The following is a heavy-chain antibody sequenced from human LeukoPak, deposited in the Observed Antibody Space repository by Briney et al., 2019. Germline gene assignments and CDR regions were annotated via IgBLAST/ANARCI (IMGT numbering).Heavy chain of an antibody. V-gene: IGHV3-53*04. CDR1: GFTVSSNY. Sequence: GGSLRLSCAASGFTVSSNYMSWVRQAPGKGLEWVSVIYSGGSTYYADSVKGRFTIPRHNSKNTLYLQMNSLRAEDTAVYYCARGGGTAFLDYWGQGTLVTVSS. CDR3: ARGGGTAFLDY. J-gene: IGHJ4*02. D-gene: IGHD5-18*01. CDR2: IYSGGST.